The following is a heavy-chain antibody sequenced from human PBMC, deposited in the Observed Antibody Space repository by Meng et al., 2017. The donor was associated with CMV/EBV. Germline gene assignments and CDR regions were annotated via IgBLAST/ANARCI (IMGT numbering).Heavy chain of an antibody. J-gene: IGHJ4*02. CDR1: GYTFIDCG. CDR2: ISTYNGNT. V-gene: IGHV1-18*01. CDR3: ARADRTESLDY. Sequence: SCQASGYTFIDCGCCWVRQAPGQGLQWMGWISTYNGNTNYAQRLQGRVTLTTDTSTSTAYMELSSLRSEDTAVYYCARADRTESLDYWGQGTLVTVSS. D-gene: IGHD1-14*01.